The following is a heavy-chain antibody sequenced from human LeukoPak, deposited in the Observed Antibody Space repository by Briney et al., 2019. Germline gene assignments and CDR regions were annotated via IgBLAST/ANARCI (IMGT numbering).Heavy chain of an antibody. J-gene: IGHJ4*02. CDR1: GGSISSYY. V-gene: IGHV4-59*12. D-gene: IGHD2-15*01. CDR3: ARGDRSYCSGGSCLGPFDY. Sequence: SETLSLTCTVSGGSISSYYWSWIRQHPGKGLEWIGYISHSGTTNYNPSLKSRVTISVDKSKNQFSLKLSSVTAADTAVYYCARGDRSYCSGGSCLGPFDYWGQGTLVTVSS. CDR2: ISHSGTT.